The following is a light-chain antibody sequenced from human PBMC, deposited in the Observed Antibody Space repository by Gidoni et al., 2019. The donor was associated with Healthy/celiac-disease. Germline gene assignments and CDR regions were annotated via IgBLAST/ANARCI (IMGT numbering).Light chain of an antibody. J-gene: IGKJ4*01. Sequence: DIQLTQSPSSLSASVGDSVTITRPESQSISTYLIWYQQKPGKAPKLLIYAASSLKRGVPPRFSGSGSGTDFTLTISSLQPEDFATYYCQQSYTFPLTFGGGTKVEIK. CDR1: QSISTY. V-gene: IGKV1-39*01. CDR2: AAS. CDR3: QQSYTFPLT.